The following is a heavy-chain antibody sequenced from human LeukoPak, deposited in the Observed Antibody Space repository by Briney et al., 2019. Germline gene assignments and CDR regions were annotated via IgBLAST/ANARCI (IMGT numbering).Heavy chain of an antibody. V-gene: IGHV3-48*01. Sequence: GGSLRPSCAASGFTFSSYSMNWVRQAPGKGLEWVSYISSSSSTIYYADSVKGRFTISRDNAKNSLYLQMNSLRAEDTAVYYCARGPAYYYDSSGPFDYWGQGTLVTVSS. CDR3: ARGPAYYYDSSGPFDY. CDR2: ISSSSSTI. J-gene: IGHJ4*02. CDR1: GFTFSSYS. D-gene: IGHD3-22*01.